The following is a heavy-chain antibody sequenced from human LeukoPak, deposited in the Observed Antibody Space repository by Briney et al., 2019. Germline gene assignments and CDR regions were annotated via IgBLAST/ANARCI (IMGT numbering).Heavy chain of an antibody. V-gene: IGHV3-23*01. CDR3: AKRGVVIRVILVGFHKEAYYFDS. J-gene: IGHJ4*02. Sequence: GGSLRLSCAVSGITLSNYGMSWVRQTPGRGLEWVAGISGSGGTTSYADSVKGRFTISRDNPKNTLYLQMDSLRAEDTAVYFCAKRGVVIRVILVGFHKEAYYFDSWGQGALVTVSS. D-gene: IGHD3-22*01. CDR1: GITLSNYG. CDR2: ISGSGGTT.